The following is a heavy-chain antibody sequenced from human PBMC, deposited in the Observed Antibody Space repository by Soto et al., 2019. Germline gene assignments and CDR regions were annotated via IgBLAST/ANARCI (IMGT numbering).Heavy chain of an antibody. Sequence: PSETLSLTCTASGGSISSSSYYWGWIRQPPGKGLEWIGSIYYSGSTYYNPSLKSRVTISVDTSKNQFSLKLSSVTAADTAVYYCANYDSSGYYPGNNFQHWGQGTLVTVSS. J-gene: IGHJ1*01. CDR3: ANYDSSGYYPGNNFQH. CDR1: GGSISSSSYY. D-gene: IGHD3-22*01. CDR2: IYYSGST. V-gene: IGHV4-39*01.